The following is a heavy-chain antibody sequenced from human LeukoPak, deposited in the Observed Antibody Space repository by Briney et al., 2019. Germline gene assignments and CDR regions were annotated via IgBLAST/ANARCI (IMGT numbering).Heavy chain of an antibody. V-gene: IGHV3-33*01. CDR2: IWYDGGNK. Sequence: PGRSLRLSCAASGFIFSNYGMHWVRQAPGKGLEWVAVIWYDGGNKYYADSVKGRFTISRDNSKNTLYLQMSSLRAEDTAVYYCARDLAMYYYDSSGCLDYWGQGTLVTVSS. D-gene: IGHD3-22*01. J-gene: IGHJ4*02. CDR1: GFIFSNYG. CDR3: ARDLAMYYYDSSGCLDY.